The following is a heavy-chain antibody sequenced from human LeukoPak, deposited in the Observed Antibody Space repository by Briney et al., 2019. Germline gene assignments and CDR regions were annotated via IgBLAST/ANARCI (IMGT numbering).Heavy chain of an antibody. J-gene: IGHJ4*02. CDR2: MNPNSGNT. D-gene: IGHD3-10*01. Sequence: GASVKVSCKASGYTFTSYDINWVRQATGQGLEWMGWMNPNSGNTGYAQKFQGRVTMTRNTPISTAYMELSSLRSEDTAVYYCARGDRITMVRGVYDIDYWGQGTLVTVSS. CDR3: ARGDRITMVRGVYDIDY. V-gene: IGHV1-8*01. CDR1: GYTFTSYD.